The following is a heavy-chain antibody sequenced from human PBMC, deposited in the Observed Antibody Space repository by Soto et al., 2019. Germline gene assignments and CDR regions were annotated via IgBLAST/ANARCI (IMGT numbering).Heavy chain of an antibody. Sequence: QVQLQESGPGLVKPSQTLSLTCTVSGGSISSGGYYWSWIRQHPGKGLEWIGYIYYSGSTCYNPSLKSRVNISVDTSKNQFSLKLSSVTAADTAVYYCARAEEWLGEIDYWGQGTLVTVSS. J-gene: IGHJ4*02. V-gene: IGHV4-31*03. CDR3: ARAEEWLGEIDY. D-gene: IGHD3-3*01. CDR1: GGSISSGGYY. CDR2: IYYSGST.